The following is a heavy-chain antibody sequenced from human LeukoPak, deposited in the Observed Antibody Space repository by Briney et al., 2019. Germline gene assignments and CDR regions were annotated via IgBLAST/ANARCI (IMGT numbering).Heavy chain of an antibody. D-gene: IGHD4-17*01. CDR3: AKLTTVTAIDY. Sequence: GGSLTLSCAASGFTLSSYAMRWLRHPPGKGLECVSSISGSGGNTYYADSVKGRFTISRDKSKNTLYLQMNSLRAEDTAVYYCAKLTTVTAIDYWGQGTLVTVSS. J-gene: IGHJ4*02. CDR1: GFTLSSYA. V-gene: IGHV3-23*01. CDR2: ISGSGGNT.